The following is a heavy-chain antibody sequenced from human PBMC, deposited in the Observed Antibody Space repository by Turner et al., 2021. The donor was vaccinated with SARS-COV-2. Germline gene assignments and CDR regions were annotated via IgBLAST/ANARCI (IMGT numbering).Heavy chain of an antibody. Sequence: QLQLQESGPGLVKPSETLSLTCTVSGGSISSSSYNWGRIRQPPGKGREWIGSIYYSGGTFYNPSLQSRITISVDTSKNLFSVKLSSVTAADSAVYYCAIAPNFYYRMDVWGQGTTVTVSS. CDR2: IYYSGGT. J-gene: IGHJ6*02. CDR3: AIAPNFYYRMDV. V-gene: IGHV4-39*01. CDR1: GGSISSSSYN.